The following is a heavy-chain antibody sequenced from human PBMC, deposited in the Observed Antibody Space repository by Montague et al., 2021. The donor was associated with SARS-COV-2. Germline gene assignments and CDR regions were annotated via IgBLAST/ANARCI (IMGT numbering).Heavy chain of an antibody. V-gene: IGHV3-21*01. Sequence: SLRLSCAASGFTFSSYSMNWVRQAPGKGLEWVSSISSSSSYIYYADSVKGRFTISRGNAKNSLYLQMNSLRAEDTAVYYCARAGTYYDILTGYAELGYFDCWGQGTLVTVSS. CDR3: ARAGTYYDILTGYAELGYFDC. CDR2: ISSSSSYI. J-gene: IGHJ4*02. CDR1: GFTFSSYS. D-gene: IGHD3-9*01.